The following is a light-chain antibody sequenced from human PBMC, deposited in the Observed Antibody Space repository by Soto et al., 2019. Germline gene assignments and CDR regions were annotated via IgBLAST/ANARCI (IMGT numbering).Light chain of an antibody. V-gene: IGLV2-23*01. Sequence: QSALTQPASVSGSPGQSVTISCTGASSDVGASNLVSWYQQHPGKAPKLMIYEGSQRPSGVSDRFSAFKSGNTASLTISGLQAEDEADYYFCSYSQSSIVIFGGGTKLTVL. CDR1: SSDVGASNL. CDR2: EGS. CDR3: CSYSQSSIVI. J-gene: IGLJ2*01.